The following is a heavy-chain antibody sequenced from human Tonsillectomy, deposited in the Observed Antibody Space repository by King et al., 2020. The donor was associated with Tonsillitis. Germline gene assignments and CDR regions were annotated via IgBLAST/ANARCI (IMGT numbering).Heavy chain of an antibody. V-gene: IGHV1-18*01. CDR2: ISAYNGNT. J-gene: IGHJ4*02. Sequence: QLVQSGAEVKKPGASVKVSCKASGYTFTSYGISWVRQAPGQGLELMGWISAYNGNTNYAQKLQGRVTMTTDTSTSTAYMELRSLRSDDTAVYYCARVTENYDFWSGYSYYFDYWGQGTLVTVSS. CDR1: GYTFTSYG. CDR3: ARVTENYDFWSGYSYYFDY. D-gene: IGHD3-3*01.